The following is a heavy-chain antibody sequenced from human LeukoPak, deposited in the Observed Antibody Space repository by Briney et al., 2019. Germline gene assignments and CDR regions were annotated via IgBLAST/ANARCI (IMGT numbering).Heavy chain of an antibody. Sequence: ASVRVSCKVSGYTLTELSMHWMRQAPGKGLEWMGGFDPEDGETIYAQKFQGRVTMTEDTSTDTAYMELSSLRSEDTAVYYCAGYYFSHFDYWGQGTLVTVSS. D-gene: IGHD3-22*01. J-gene: IGHJ4*02. CDR1: GYTLTELS. V-gene: IGHV1-24*01. CDR3: AGYYFSHFDY. CDR2: FDPEDGET.